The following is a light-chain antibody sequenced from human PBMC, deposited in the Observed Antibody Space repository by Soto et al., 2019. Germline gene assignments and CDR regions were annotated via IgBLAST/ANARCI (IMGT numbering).Light chain of an antibody. CDR2: WAS. J-gene: IGKJ3*01. Sequence: DIVMTQSPDSLAVSLGERATINYKSSQSVLYSSNNKNYLAWYQQKPGQPPKLLIYWASTRESGVPDRFSGSESGTDFTLTISSLQAEDVAVYYCQQYYSTPFTFGPGTKVDIK. CDR3: QQYYSTPFT. CDR1: QSVLYSSNNKNY. V-gene: IGKV4-1*01.